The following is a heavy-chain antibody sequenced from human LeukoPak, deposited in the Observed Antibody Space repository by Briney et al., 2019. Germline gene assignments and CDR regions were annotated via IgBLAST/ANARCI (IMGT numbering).Heavy chain of an antibody. Sequence: GGSLRLSCAASGFTFSSYAMHWVRQAPGKGLEWVAVISYDGSNKYYADSVKGRFTISRDNSKNTLYLQMNSLRAEDTAVYYCAKDSDGYNYYYYYYMDVWGKGTTVTVSS. CDR3: AKDSDGYNYYYYYYMDV. CDR1: GFTFSSYA. J-gene: IGHJ6*03. V-gene: IGHV3-30*04. D-gene: IGHD5-24*01. CDR2: ISYDGSNK.